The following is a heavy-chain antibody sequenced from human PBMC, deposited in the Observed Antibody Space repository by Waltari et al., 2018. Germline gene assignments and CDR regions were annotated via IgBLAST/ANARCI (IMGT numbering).Heavy chain of an antibody. V-gene: IGHV3-74*01. CDR1: GFTFSRYR. CDR2: ITSDGSNT. J-gene: IGHJ6*02. Sequence: EVQLVESGGGLVQPGGSLRLSCAASGFTFSRYRRYWVRQAPGTGLAWVSHITSDGSNTGYADSVKGRFTISRDNAKNTLYMEMNSLRDEDTAVYYCVRDRGMDAWGQGTTVTVSS. CDR3: VRDRGMDA.